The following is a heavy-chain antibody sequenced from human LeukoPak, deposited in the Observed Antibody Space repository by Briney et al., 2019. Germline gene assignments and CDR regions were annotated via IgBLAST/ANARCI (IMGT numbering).Heavy chain of an antibody. V-gene: IGHV4-59*08. J-gene: IGHJ2*01. CDR3: ARPSCSGGSCYHLDWYFDL. Sequence: SETLSLTCTVSGGSISSYHWSWIRQPPGKGLEWIGYIYYSGSTNYNPSLKSRVTISVDTSKNQFSLKLSSVTAADTAVYYCARPSCSGGSCYHLDWYFDLWGRGTLVTVSS. D-gene: IGHD2-15*01. CDR2: IYYSGST. CDR1: GGSISSYH.